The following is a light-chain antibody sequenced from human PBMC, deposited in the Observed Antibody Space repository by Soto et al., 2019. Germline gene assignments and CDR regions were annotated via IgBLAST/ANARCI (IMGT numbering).Light chain of an antibody. J-gene: IGKJ2*01. Sequence: EIVLTQSPGTLSLSPGERATLSCRTSQTVNNNFFAWYQQKPGQAPRLLIYAISTRATGIPDRFSGSGSGTDFTLTISRLEPEDFAVYYCQQYGSSPMYTFGQGTKLEIK. CDR2: AIS. CDR3: QQYGSSPMYT. CDR1: QTVNNNF. V-gene: IGKV3-20*01.